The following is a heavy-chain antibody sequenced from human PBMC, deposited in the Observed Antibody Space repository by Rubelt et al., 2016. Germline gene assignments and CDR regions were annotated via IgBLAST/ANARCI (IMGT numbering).Heavy chain of an antibody. V-gene: IGHV4-59*01. J-gene: IGHJ6*03. D-gene: IGHD3-10*01. CDR3: ARGRLWFGEFYYYYMDV. Sequence: QVQLQESGPGLVKPSETLSLTCTVSGGSISSYYWSWIRQPPGKGLEWIGYIYYSGSTNYNPSLKSRVTISVDTSKNQFSLKLSSVTAADTAVYYCARGRLWFGEFYYYYMDVWGKGTTVTVSS. CDR1: GGSISSYY. CDR2: IYYSGST.